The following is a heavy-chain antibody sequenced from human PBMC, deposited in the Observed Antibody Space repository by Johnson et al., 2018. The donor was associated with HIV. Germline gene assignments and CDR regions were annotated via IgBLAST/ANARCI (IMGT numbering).Heavy chain of an antibody. Sequence: VQLVESGGGLVKPGGSLRLSCAASGFTFSDYYMSWIRQAPGKGLEWVDNIKQDGSEKYYVDSGKDRFNISRDNAKNTLHLQMNSLRAEDTAVYFCAKASDIGAFDIWGQGTMVTVSS. CDR2: IKQDGSEK. V-gene: IGHV3-7*01. J-gene: IGHJ3*02. CDR3: AKASDIGAFDI. D-gene: IGHD2-15*01. CDR1: GFTFSDYY.